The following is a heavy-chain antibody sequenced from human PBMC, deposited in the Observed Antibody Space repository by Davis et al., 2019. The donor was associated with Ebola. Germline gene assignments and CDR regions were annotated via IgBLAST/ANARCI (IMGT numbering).Heavy chain of an antibody. CDR2: ISAYNGNT. CDR3: ARVGPTILGMILIQTVLDY. D-gene: IGHD3-3*01. CDR1: GYSFKNYA. J-gene: IGHJ4*02. V-gene: IGHV1-18*01. Sequence: ASVKVSCKASGYSFKNYAISWVRQAPGQGLEWMGWISAYNGNTNYAQKVQGRVTMTTDTSTSTAFMELRSLKSDDTAVYYCARVGPTILGMILIQTVLDYWGQGTLVTVSS.